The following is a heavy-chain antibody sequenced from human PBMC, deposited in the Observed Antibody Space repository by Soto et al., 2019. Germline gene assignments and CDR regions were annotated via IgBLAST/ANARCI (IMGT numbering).Heavy chain of an antibody. CDR2: ISGSGGST. D-gene: IGHD2-8*01. CDR3: AKDGLYPNKYYYYYMDV. V-gene: IGHV3-23*01. Sequence: GGSLRLSCAASGFTFSSYAMSWVRQAPGKGLEWVSAISGSGGSTYYADSVKGRFTISRDNSKNTLYLQMNSLRAEDTAVYYCAKDGLYPNKYYYYYMDVWGKGTTVTISS. CDR1: GFTFSSYA. J-gene: IGHJ6*03.